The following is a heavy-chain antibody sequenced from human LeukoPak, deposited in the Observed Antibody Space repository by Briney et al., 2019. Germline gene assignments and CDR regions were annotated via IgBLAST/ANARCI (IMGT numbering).Heavy chain of an antibody. Sequence: PGGTLRLSCAASGFTFSSYGMSWVRQAPGKGLEWVSAISGSGGSTYYADSVKGRFTISRDNSRNTPSLQMNSLRAEDTAVYYCAKDLGYGDDYWGQGTLVTVSS. V-gene: IGHV3-23*01. CDR3: AKDLGYGDDY. D-gene: IGHD4-17*01. CDR1: GFTFSSYG. J-gene: IGHJ4*02. CDR2: ISGSGGST.